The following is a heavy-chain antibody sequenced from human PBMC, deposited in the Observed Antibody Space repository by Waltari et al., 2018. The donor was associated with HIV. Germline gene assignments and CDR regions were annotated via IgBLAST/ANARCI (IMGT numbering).Heavy chain of an antibody. V-gene: IGHV4-59*01. CDR2: SYYSGST. Sequence: VQLQESGPGLVKPSETLSLPCTVSGCSMSYYYWGWIRQPPGKTLEWIGYSYYSGSTRYNPSLQSRVTISVDRSKNLFSLRLTSVTAADTAVYYCARKVSSSSSKDDAFDIWGQGTMVTVSS. CDR3: ARKVSSSSSKDDAFDI. D-gene: IGHD6-6*01. J-gene: IGHJ3*02. CDR1: GCSMSYYY.